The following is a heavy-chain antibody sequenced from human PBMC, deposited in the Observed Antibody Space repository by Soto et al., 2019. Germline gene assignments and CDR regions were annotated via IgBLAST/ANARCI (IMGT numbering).Heavy chain of an antibody. D-gene: IGHD5-12*01. CDR2: IRSKANSYAT. CDR3: TRHLDVDIVATIRGEYYYYGMDV. CDR1: GFTFSGSA. J-gene: IGHJ6*02. V-gene: IGHV3-73*01. Sequence: GGSLRLSCAASGFTFSGSAMHWVRQASGKGLEWVGRIRSKANSYATAYAASVKGRFTISRDDSKNTAYLQMNSLKTEDTAVYYCTRHLDVDIVATIRGEYYYYGMDVWGQGTTVTVSS.